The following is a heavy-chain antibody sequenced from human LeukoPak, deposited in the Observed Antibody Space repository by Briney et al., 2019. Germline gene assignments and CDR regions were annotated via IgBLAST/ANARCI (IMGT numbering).Heavy chain of an antibody. D-gene: IGHD5-12*01. Sequence: GGSLRLSCAASGFTFSSYWMHWVRQAPGKGLVWVSRINSGGSSITYADSVKGRFTISRDNAKNTLYLQMNSLRVEDTAVYYCAREGRVSSYDFDCWGQGTLVAVSS. CDR3: AREGRVSSYDFDC. CDR1: GFTFSSYW. CDR2: INSGGSSI. V-gene: IGHV3-74*03. J-gene: IGHJ4*02.